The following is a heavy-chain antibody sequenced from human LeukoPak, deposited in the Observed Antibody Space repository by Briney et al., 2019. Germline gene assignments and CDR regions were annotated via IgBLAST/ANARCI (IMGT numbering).Heavy chain of an antibody. CDR1: GGSISSYY. CDR2: IYYSGST. V-gene: IGHV4-59*01. CDR3: ARQDSSGYYRYYDY. D-gene: IGHD3-22*01. J-gene: IGHJ4*02. Sequence: PSETLSLTCTVSGGSISSYYWSWIRQPPGKGLEWIGYIYYSGSTNYNPSLKSRVTISVDTSKNQFSLKLSSVTAADTAVYYCARQDSSGYYRYYDYWGQGTLVTVSS.